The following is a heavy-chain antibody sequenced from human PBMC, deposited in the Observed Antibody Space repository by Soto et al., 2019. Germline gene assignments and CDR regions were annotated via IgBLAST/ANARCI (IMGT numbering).Heavy chain of an antibody. D-gene: IGHD6-13*01. CDR1: GGSISSYY. CDR3: AGEEFIAAEAPTWFDP. Sequence: SETLSLTCTVSGGSISSYYWSWIRQPAGKGLEWIGRIYTSGSTNYNPSLKSRVTMSVDTSKNQFSLKLSSVTAADTAVYYCAGEEFIAAEAPTWFDPWGQGTLVTVSS. J-gene: IGHJ5*02. CDR2: IYTSGST. V-gene: IGHV4-4*07.